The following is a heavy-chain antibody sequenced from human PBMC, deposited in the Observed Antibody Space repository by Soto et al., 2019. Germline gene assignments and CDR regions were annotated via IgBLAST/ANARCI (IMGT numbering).Heavy chain of an antibody. J-gene: IGHJ5*02. Sequence: QLQLQESGPGLVKPSETLSLTCTVSGGSISSSSYYWGWIRQPPGKGLEWIGSIYYSRSTYYNPSLKGRVTISVDTSKNQFSLKLSSVTAADTAVYYCARHGCSGGSCYPGRSWFDPWGQGTLVTVSS. D-gene: IGHD2-15*01. CDR1: GGSISSSSYY. V-gene: IGHV4-39*01. CDR2: IYYSRST. CDR3: ARHGCSGGSCYPGRSWFDP.